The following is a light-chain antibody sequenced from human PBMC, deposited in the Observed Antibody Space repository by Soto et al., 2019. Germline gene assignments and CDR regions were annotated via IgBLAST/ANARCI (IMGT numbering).Light chain of an antibody. V-gene: IGKV3-11*01. CDR2: DAS. J-gene: IGKJ5*01. Sequence: EIVLTQSPATLSLSPGEIATLSFSASQSVSSYLAWYQQKPGQAPRLLIYDASNRATGIPARFSGSGSGTDFTLTINSLEPEDFAVYYCQQRNVWPPITFGQGTRLEIK. CDR1: QSVSSY. CDR3: QQRNVWPPIT.